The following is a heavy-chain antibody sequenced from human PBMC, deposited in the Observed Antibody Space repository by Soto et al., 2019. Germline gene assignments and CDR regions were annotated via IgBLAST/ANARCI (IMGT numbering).Heavy chain of an antibody. J-gene: IGHJ4*02. Sequence: SETLSLTCTVSGGSISSGGYYWSWIRQHPGKGLEWIGYIYYSGSTYYNPSLKSRVTISVDTSKNQFSLKLSSVTAADTAVYYCARVGCSSASCYDLHDYWGQGTLVTVSS. CDR1: GGSISSGGYY. D-gene: IGHD2-2*01. CDR3: ARVGCSSASCYDLHDY. CDR2: IYYSGST. V-gene: IGHV4-31*03.